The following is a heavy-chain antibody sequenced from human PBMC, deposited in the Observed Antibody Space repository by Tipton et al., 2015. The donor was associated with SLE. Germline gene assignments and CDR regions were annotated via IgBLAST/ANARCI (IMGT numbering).Heavy chain of an antibody. Sequence: SLRLSCVASGFTFSSYGMHWVRQAPGKGLEWVAFIRYDGSNKYYADSVKGRFTISRDNSKNTLYLQMNSLRAEDTAVFYCAKGPDGYIPYYYYGMDVWGQGTTVTVSS. CDR1: GFTFSSYG. V-gene: IGHV3-30*02. CDR2: IRYDGSNK. J-gene: IGHJ6*02. D-gene: IGHD5-24*01. CDR3: AKGPDGYIPYYYYGMDV.